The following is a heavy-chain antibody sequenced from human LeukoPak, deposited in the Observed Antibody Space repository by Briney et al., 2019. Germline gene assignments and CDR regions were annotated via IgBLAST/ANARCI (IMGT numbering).Heavy chain of an antibody. V-gene: IGHV3-48*01. D-gene: IGHD4-17*01. CDR3: ARDYYGDYFSDY. CDR1: GFTFTRHS. Sequence: GSLRLSCAASGFTFTRHSMNWVRQAPGKGLEWVSYISSSSTTIYYADSVKGRFTISRDNAKNSLYLQMNSLRAEDTAVYYCARDYYGDYFSDYWGQGTLVTVSS. J-gene: IGHJ4*02. CDR2: ISSSSTTI.